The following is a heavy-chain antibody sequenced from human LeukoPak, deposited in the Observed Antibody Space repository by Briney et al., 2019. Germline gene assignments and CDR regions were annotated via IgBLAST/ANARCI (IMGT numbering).Heavy chain of an antibody. CDR3: ATYRGYPVDY. V-gene: IGHV3-66*01. CDR1: GFTVTTNY. D-gene: IGHD6-13*01. J-gene: IGHJ4*02. CDR2: IYAGGET. Sequence: GGSQRLSCAASGFTVTTNYMTWVRQAPGKGLEWVSHIYAGGETFYADSVKGRFTISRDNGKNTLYLQMNSLRAEDTAVYYCATYRGYPVDYWGQGTLVTVSS.